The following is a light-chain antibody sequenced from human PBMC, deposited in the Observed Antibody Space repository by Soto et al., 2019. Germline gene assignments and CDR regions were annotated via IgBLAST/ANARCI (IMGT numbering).Light chain of an antibody. V-gene: IGKV1-33*01. CDR2: DAS. J-gene: IGKJ1*01. CDR3: QQYEDIPWT. Sequence: DIQMTQSLSSLSASVGDSVTITCQASQDINNYLNWYQQKPGNAPKLLIYDASNLETGVPSRFSGSGSGTDFTFTIGSLQPEDIATYYCQQYEDIPWTFGHGTKVQIK. CDR1: QDINNY.